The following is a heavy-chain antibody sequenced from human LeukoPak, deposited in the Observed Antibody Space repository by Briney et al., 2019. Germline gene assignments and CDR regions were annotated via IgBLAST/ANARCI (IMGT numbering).Heavy chain of an antibody. CDR1: GFTFSSYW. CDR3: ARGGGLDV. V-gene: IGHV3-7*03. Sequence: GGSLRLSCAASGFTFSSYWMNWARQDPGKGLEWVASINHNGNVNYYVDSVKGRFTISRDSAKNSLYLQMSNLRAEDTAVYFCARGGGLDVWGQGATVTVSS. J-gene: IGHJ6*02. D-gene: IGHD3-16*01. CDR2: INHNGNVN.